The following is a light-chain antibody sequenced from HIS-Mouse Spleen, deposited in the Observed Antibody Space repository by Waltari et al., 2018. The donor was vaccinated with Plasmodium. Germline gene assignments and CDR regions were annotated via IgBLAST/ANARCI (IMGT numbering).Light chain of an antibody. CDR3: AAWDDSLNGVV. V-gene: IGLV1-44*01. J-gene: IGLJ2*01. CDR2: SNN. CDR1: ISSIGSNT. Sequence: QSVLTQPPSASGTPGQRVTISCSGSISSIGSNTVNWYQQLPGTAPKLLIYSNNTRHSGVPDRCSGSKSGTSASLAISGLQSEDEADYYCAAWDDSLNGVVFAGGTKLTVL.